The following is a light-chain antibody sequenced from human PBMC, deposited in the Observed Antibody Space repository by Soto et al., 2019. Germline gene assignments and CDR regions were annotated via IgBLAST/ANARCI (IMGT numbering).Light chain of an antibody. CDR3: QPYNNWPLT. CDR1: QGIRND. CDR2: AAS. V-gene: IGKV1-6*01. Sequence: AIQMAQSPSSLSASVGDRVTITCRASQGIRNDVAWYQQRPGKAPQLLSDAASHLQSGVPSRFSGSGSGTDFTLTINSLQSEDFAIYYCQPYNNWPLTFGGGTKVDIK. J-gene: IGKJ4*01.